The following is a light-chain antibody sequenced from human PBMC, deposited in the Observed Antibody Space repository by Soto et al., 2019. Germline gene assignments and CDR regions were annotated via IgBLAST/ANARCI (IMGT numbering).Light chain of an antibody. V-gene: IGKV4-1*01. J-gene: IGKJ1*01. CDR2: WAS. CDR1: QSVLYSSNNKNY. CDR3: QQYYSTPET. Sequence: DIVMTQSPDSLAVSLGERATINCKSSQSVLYSSNNKNYLAWYQQKPGQPPKLLIYWASTRESGVPDRLSGSGPGTDFTLTISSLQAEDVAVYYCQQYYSTPETFGQGTKVEIK.